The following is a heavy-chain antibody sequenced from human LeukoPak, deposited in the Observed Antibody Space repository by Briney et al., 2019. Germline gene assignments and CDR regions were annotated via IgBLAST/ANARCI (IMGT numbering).Heavy chain of an antibody. V-gene: IGHV1-2*02. CDR3: ARGGLPDQKYSYGYDFDY. D-gene: IGHD5-18*01. J-gene: IGHJ4*02. Sequence: ASVKVSCKASGYTFTSYDINWVRQATGQGLEWMGWINPNSGGTNYAQKFQGRVTMTRDTSISTAYMELSRLRSDDTAVYYCARGGLPDQKYSYGYDFDYWGQGTLVTVSS. CDR1: GYTFTSYD. CDR2: INPNSGGT.